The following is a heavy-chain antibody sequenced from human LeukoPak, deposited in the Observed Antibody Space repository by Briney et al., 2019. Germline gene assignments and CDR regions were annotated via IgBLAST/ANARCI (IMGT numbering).Heavy chain of an antibody. Sequence: SETLSLTCTVSGGSISSGSYYWSWIRQPAGKGLEWIGRIYTSGSTNYNPSLKSRVTISVDTSKNQFSLKLSSVTAADTAVYYCARIGSGEQAVDYWGQGTLVTVSS. D-gene: IGHD6-19*01. CDR2: IYTSGST. CDR1: GGSISSGSYY. J-gene: IGHJ4*02. CDR3: ARIGSGEQAVDY. V-gene: IGHV4-61*02.